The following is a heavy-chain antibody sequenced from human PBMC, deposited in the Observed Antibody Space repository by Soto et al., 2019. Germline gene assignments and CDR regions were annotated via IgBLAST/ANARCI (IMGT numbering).Heavy chain of an antibody. J-gene: IGHJ6*02. D-gene: IGHD6-13*01. V-gene: IGHV1-18*04. Sequence: AVKVSCKAYDFSFTSHGISWVRQAPGQGLEWMGWISLYNGNTNYAQQFQGRVTMTTDTSTSTAYMELRSLRSDDTAMYYCARWGLSSSWRGYYYGVDVWG. CDR3: ARWGLSSSWRGYYYGVDV. CDR2: ISLYNGNT. CDR1: DFSFTSHG.